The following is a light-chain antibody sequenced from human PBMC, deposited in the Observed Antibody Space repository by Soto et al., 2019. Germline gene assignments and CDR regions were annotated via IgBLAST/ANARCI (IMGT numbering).Light chain of an antibody. CDR1: QGVSNW. Sequence: DIQMTQSPSTLSASVGDTVTITCRASQGVSNWVAWYRQKPGQAPELLIYDASTLQSGVPSRFSGTGYGTEFTLTISNLHPADSAAYACQQYDSYTYTFGQGTKVDIK. CDR2: DAS. V-gene: IGKV1-5*01. J-gene: IGKJ2*01. CDR3: QQYDSYTYT.